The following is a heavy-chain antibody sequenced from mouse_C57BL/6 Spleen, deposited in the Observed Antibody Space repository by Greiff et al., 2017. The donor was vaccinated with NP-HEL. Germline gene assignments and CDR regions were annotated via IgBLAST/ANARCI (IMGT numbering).Heavy chain of an antibody. CDR1: GYTFTDYE. CDR2: IDTETGGT. D-gene: IGHD2-1*01. V-gene: IGHV1-15*01. Sequence: QVQLQQSGAELVRPGASVTLSCKASGYTFTDYEMHWVKPTPVHGLEWIGAIDTETGGTAYNQKFKGKAILTADKSSSTAYMELRSLTSEDSAVDYCTRSRDYGKGRDDFDYWGQGTTLTVSS. CDR3: TRSRDYGKGRDDFDY. J-gene: IGHJ2*01.